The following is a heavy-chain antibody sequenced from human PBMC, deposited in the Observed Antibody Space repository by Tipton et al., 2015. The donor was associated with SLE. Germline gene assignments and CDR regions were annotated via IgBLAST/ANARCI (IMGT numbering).Heavy chain of an antibody. D-gene: IGHD2-15*01. CDR2: IYYSGST. J-gene: IGHJ4*02. V-gene: IGHV4-59*08. CDR3: ARTSQGCLDY. Sequence: TLSLTCTVSGGSISSYYWSWIRQPPGKGLEWIGYIYYSGSTNYNPSLKSRVTISVDTSKNQFSLKLSSVTAVDTAVYYCARTSQGCLDYWGQGTLVTVSS. CDR1: GGSISSYY.